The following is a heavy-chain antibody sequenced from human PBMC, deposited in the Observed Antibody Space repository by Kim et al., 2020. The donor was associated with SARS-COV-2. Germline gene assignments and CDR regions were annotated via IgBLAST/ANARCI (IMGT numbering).Heavy chain of an antibody. CDR2: IYYNGNT. Sequence: SETLSLTCSVSGGSISISTHYWSWIRQPPGKGLEWIGHIYYNGNTNYNPPLKSRVTMSVDTSKNQFSLTRKSVTAADTAVYYCARHPRSYHYGMDVWGQG. J-gene: IGHJ6*02. V-gene: IGHV4-61*05. CDR3: ARHPRSYHYGMDV. D-gene: IGHD3-16*02. CDR1: GGSISISTHY.